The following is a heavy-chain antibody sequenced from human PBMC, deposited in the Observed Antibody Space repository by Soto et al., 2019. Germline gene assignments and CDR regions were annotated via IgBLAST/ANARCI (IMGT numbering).Heavy chain of an antibody. CDR3: ARLDSSGYYYPFDY. CDR1: GGSFSGYY. CDR2: INHSGST. J-gene: IGHJ4*01. Sequence: PSETLSLTCAVYGGSFSGYYWSWIRQPPGKGLEWIGEINHSGSTNYNPSLKSRVTISVDTSKNQFSLKLSSVTAADTAVYYCARLDSSGYYYPFDYPGHGTLVTVSS. V-gene: IGHV4-34*01. D-gene: IGHD3-22*01.